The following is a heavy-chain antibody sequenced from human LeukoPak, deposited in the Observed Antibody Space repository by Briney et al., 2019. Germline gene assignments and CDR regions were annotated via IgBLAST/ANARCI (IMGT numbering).Heavy chain of an antibody. D-gene: IGHD3-10*01. CDR1: GYTFTTYW. CDR3: ARLGGDTYYFGSASYPNWYFDL. J-gene: IGHJ2*01. CDR2: IYPDDSDT. Sequence: GESLKISCLASGYTFTTYWIGWVRQMPGKGLECMGIIYPDDSDTTYSPSFQGQVTISADKSFSTAYLQWSSLKASDTAIYYCARLGGDTYYFGSASYPNWYFDLWGRGTLVTVSS. V-gene: IGHV5-51*01.